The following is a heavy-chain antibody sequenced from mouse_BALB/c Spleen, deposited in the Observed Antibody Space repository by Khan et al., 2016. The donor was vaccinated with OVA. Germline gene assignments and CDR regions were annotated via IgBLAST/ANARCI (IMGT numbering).Heavy chain of an antibody. Sequence: QIQLVQSGPELKKPGETVKISCKATGYTFTNYVMNWVKQAPGKGLKWMGWINTYTGEPTYSDDFKGRFAFSLETSASTAYLQINNLKNEDTATYLCARCNRDFDYWGQGTTLTVSS. D-gene: IGHD2-1*01. CDR3: ARCNRDFDY. CDR1: GYTFTNYV. CDR2: INTYTGEP. J-gene: IGHJ2*01. V-gene: IGHV9-3-1*01.